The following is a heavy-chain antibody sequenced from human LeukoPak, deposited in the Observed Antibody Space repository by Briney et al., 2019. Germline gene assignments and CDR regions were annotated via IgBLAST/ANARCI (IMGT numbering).Heavy chain of an antibody. J-gene: IGHJ4*02. CDR2: ISSSSSTI. CDR1: GFTFSSYS. Sequence: QPGGSLRLSCAASGFTFSSYSMNWVRQAPGKGLEWVSYISSSSSTIYYADSVKGRFTISRDNAKNSLDLQMNSLRAEDTAVYYCARSMGYGSGSYDYWGQGTLVTVSS. CDR3: ARSMGYGSGSYDY. V-gene: IGHV3-48*01. D-gene: IGHD3-10*01.